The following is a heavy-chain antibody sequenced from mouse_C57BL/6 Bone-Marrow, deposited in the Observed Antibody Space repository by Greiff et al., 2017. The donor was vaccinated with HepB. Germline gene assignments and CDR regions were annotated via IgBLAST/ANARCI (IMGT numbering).Heavy chain of an antibody. D-gene: IGHD1-1*01. CDR3: ARDGSSFYYYAMDY. CDR2: ISNGGGST. V-gene: IGHV5-12*01. CDR1: GFTFSDYY. Sequence: EVKLMESGGGLVQPGGSLKLSCAASGFTFSDYYMYWVRQTPEKRLEWVAYISNGGGSTYYPDTVKGRFTISRDNAKNTLYLQMSRLKSEDTAMYYCARDGSSFYYYAMDYWGQGTSVTVSS. J-gene: IGHJ4*01.